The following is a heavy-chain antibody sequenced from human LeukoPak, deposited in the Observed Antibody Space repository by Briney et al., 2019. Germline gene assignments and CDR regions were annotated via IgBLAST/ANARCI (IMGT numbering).Heavy chain of an antibody. Sequence: SETLSLTCTVSGGSITSGSHYWGWVRQPPGKGLDWIGNLYYTGSAYYNPSLKSRVTISVDTSKNQFSLKLSSVTAADTAVYYCARHSSFDYWGQGTLVTVSS. CDR3: ARHSSFDY. D-gene: IGHD2/OR15-2a*01. CDR2: LYYTGSA. V-gene: IGHV4-39*01. J-gene: IGHJ4*02. CDR1: GGSITSGSHY.